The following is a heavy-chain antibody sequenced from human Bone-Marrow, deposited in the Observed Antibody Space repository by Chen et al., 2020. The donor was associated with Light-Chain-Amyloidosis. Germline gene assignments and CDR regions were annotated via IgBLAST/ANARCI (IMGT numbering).Heavy chain of an antibody. CDR3: ASDVRFETNVDH. J-gene: IGHJ4*02. CDR2: IYKDGST. Sequence: EVQLVETGGGLIQPGESLRLSCAVSGFTVSGAFMNWVRQAPGMGLEWVSIIYKDGSTFYADTLKCRFTISRDTSKNTLYLHMNNLRAEDTAVYYCASDVRFETNVDHWGQGTLVTVSS. CDR1: GFTVSGAF. V-gene: IGHV3-53*02. D-gene: IGHD3-10*02.